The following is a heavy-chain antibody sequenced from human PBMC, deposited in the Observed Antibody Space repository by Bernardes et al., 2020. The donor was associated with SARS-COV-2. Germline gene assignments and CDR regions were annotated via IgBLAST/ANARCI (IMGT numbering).Heavy chain of an antibody. CDR2: ISGSGYST. Sequence: GGSLRLSCVGSGFTFKSYAMFWVHQAPGKGLEWVSGISGSGYSTYYNDSVRGRFTTSRDNFENTVYLQMNSLRAEDTAVYFCAKSDYGGNAFDMWGQGRMVTVS. V-gene: IGHV3-23*01. CDR3: AKSDYGGNAFDM. J-gene: IGHJ3*02. CDR1: GFTFKSYA. D-gene: IGHD4-17*01.